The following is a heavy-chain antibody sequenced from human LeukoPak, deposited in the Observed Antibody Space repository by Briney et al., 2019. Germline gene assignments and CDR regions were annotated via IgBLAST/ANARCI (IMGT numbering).Heavy chain of an antibody. CDR1: GGSISSYY. D-gene: IGHD4-23*01. J-gene: IGHJ4*02. Sequence: PSETLSLTCTVSGGSISSYYWSWIRQPPGKGLEWIGYIYYSGSTNYNPSLKSRVTISVDTSKNQFSLKLSSVTAADTAVYYCARVGYGGAFWDYWGQGTLVTVSS. CDR3: ARVGYGGAFWDY. CDR2: IYYSGST. V-gene: IGHV4-59*08.